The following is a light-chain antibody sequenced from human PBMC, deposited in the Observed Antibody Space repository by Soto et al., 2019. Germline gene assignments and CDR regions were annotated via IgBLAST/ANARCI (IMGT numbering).Light chain of an antibody. V-gene: IGLV2-14*01. CDR2: EVN. J-gene: IGLJ1*01. Sequence: QSALTQPASVSGSPGQSITISCTGASSDVGDYNYVSWYQHHPGKAPKLLIYEVNNRPSGVSDRFSGSKSGNVASLTISWLQAEDEADYYCCSYAGSSTFYVFGTGTKVTVL. CDR3: CSYAGSSTFYV. CDR1: SSDVGDYNY.